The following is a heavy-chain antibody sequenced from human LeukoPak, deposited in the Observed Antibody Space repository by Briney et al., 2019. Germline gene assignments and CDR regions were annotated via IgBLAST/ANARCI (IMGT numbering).Heavy chain of an antibody. CDR3: ARGQPILGYCSGGSCYGGGFDY. CDR1: GFTFSSYW. V-gene: IGHV3-7*01. Sequence: GGSLRLSCAASGFTFSSYWMSWVRQAPGKVLEWVANIKQDGSEKYYVDSVKGRFTISRDNAKNSLYLQMNSLRAEDTAVYYCARGQPILGYCSGGSCYGGGFDYWGQGTLVTVSS. CDR2: IKQDGSEK. D-gene: IGHD2-15*01. J-gene: IGHJ4*02.